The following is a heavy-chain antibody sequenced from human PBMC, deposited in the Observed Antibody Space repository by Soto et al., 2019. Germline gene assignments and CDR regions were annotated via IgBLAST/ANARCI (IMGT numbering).Heavy chain of an antibody. Sequence: SVKVSCKASGGTFSSYAISWVRQAPGQGLEWMGGIIPIFGTANYAQKFQGRVTITADESTSTAYMELSSLRSEDTAVYYCARTTTSSSIEARLFDHWGQGTLVTVSS. CDR3: ARTTTSSSIEARLFDH. CDR1: GGTFSSYA. J-gene: IGHJ5*02. V-gene: IGHV1-69*13. CDR2: IIPIFGTA. D-gene: IGHD6-6*01.